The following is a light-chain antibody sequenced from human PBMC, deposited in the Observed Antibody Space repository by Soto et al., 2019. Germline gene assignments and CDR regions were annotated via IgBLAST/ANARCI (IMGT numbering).Light chain of an antibody. CDR2: GAS. CDR3: QQYGDSRT. J-gene: IGKJ1*01. CDR1: QSFSSNY. V-gene: IGKV3-20*01. Sequence: EIVLTQSPGTLSLSPGERATLSCRASQSFSSNYLAWYQQKPGQAPRLLIYGASSRATGIPDRFSGSGSGTDFTLTISRLEPEDFAVYFCQQYGDSRTFGQGTKVEI.